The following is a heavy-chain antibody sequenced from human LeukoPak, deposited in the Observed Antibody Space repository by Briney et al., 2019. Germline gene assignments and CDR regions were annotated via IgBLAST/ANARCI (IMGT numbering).Heavy chain of an antibody. D-gene: IGHD6-19*01. J-gene: IGHJ3*02. CDR1: GFTFSSYA. CDR3: ARPHSSGWYGDAFDM. V-gene: IGHV3-64*01. Sequence: GGSLRLSCAASGFTFSSYAMHWVRQAPGKGLEYVSAISSNGGSTYYANSVKGRFTISRDNSKNTLYLQMNSLRAEDTAVYYCARPHSSGWYGDAFDMWGQGTMVTVSS. CDR2: ISSNGGST.